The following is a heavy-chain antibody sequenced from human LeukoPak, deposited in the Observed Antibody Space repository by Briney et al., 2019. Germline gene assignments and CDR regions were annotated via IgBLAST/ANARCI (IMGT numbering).Heavy chain of an antibody. CDR3: ARVPKYYDILTGYYRWFDP. Sequence: PSETLSLTCAVHGGSFSGYYWSWIRQPPGKGLELNGEINHSGSTNYNPSLKSRVNISVDTSKTQFSLKLSSVAAAHTAVYYCARVPKYYDILTGYYRWFDPWGQGTLVTVSS. V-gene: IGHV4-34*01. CDR1: GGSFSGYY. CDR2: INHSGST. J-gene: IGHJ5*02. D-gene: IGHD3-9*01.